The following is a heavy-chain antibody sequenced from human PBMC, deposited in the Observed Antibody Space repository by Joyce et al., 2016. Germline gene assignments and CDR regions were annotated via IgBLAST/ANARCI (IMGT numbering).Heavy chain of an antibody. CDR3: ARGGLVYDYSMDV. D-gene: IGHD2-21*01. V-gene: IGHV3-21*02. J-gene: IGHJ6*02. CDR1: GFMFGTSS. Sequence: EVQLVESGGGLVKPGGSLKISCAASGFMFGTSSMSWFRQAPGEGLEWDSAISGDRRFIFHADSVRGRFTVSRDNAENSLYLQMKSLRVEDTAVYFCARGGLVYDYSMDVWGQGTTVIVSS. CDR2: ISGDRRFI.